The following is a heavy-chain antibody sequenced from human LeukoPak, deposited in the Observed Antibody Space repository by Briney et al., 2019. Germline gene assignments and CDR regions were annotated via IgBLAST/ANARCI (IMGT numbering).Heavy chain of an antibody. V-gene: IGHV3-9*01. CDR3: TKERYCSNKPCPFDY. CDR1: GFTFDEYA. D-gene: IGHD2-2*01. Sequence: PGGSLRLSCAASGFTFDEYAMYWVRQPPGKGLEWVSGISWNSGSIGYADSVKGRFTISRDNARNSLYLQMNSLRAEDTALYYCTKERYCSNKPCPFDYRGQGTLVTVSS. CDR2: ISWNSGSI. J-gene: IGHJ4*02.